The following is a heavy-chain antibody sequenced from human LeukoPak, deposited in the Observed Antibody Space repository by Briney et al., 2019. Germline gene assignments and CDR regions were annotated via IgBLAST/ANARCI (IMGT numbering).Heavy chain of an antibody. Sequence: GGSLRLSCAASGSTFSSYAMSWVRQAPGKGLEWVSAISGSGGSTYYADSVKGRFTISRDNSKNTLYLQMNSLRAEDTAVYYCAKGGSIAVAGPIGYWGQGTLVTVSS. J-gene: IGHJ4*02. CDR1: GSTFSSYA. D-gene: IGHD6-19*01. CDR3: AKGGSIAVAGPIGY. V-gene: IGHV3-23*01. CDR2: ISGSGGST.